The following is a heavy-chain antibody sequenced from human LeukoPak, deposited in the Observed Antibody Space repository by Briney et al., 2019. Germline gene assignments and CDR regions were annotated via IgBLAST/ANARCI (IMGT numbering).Heavy chain of an antibody. CDR3: ARGQQLVQYYFDY. CDR2: IYSTGST. J-gene: IGHJ4*02. D-gene: IGHD6-13*01. Sequence: PSETLSLTCSVSGGSISSYYWSWIRQPPGKGLEWIGYIYSTGSTNYNPSLKSRVTISVDTSKNQFSLKLTSVTAADTAVYYCARGQQLVQYYFDYWGQGTLVTVSS. CDR1: GGSISSYY. V-gene: IGHV4-59*01.